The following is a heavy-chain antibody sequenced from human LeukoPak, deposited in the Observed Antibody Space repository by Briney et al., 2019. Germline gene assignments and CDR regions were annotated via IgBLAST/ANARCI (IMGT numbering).Heavy chain of an antibody. J-gene: IGHJ5*02. CDR2: ISGSGATT. Sequence: GGSLRLSCAASGFTVTSYAMSWVRHAPGKGLEWVSGISGSGATTYYADSVKGRFTISRDTSKNTLYLHLNNLRAEDMATYYCSKGNSMIIAAGRFDPWGQGTLVTVSS. D-gene: IGHD2/OR15-2a*01. CDR3: SKGNSMIIAAGRFDP. V-gene: IGHV3-23*01. CDR1: GFTVTSYA.